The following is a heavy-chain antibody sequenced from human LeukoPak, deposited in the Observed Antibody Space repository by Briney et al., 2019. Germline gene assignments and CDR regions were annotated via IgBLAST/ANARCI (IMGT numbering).Heavy chain of an antibody. J-gene: IGHJ4*02. CDR3: ARDKYSYGYIDY. Sequence: GGSLRLSCAASGFTFSSYEMNWVRQAPGKGLEWVSYISSSCSTIYYADSVKGRFTISRDNAKNSLYLQMNSLRAEDTAVYYCARDKYSYGYIDYWGQGTLVTVSS. CDR1: GFTFSSYE. V-gene: IGHV3-48*03. CDR2: ISSSCSTI. D-gene: IGHD5-18*01.